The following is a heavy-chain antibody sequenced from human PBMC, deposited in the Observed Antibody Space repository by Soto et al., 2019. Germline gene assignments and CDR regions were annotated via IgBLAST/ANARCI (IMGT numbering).Heavy chain of an antibody. J-gene: IGHJ4*02. Sequence: QVQLQESGPGLVKPSQTLSLTCTVSGGSTSSDNYWSWIRQPPGKGLEWIGHIYYSGNTDYNPSRKSRVAISIAKSKNQFSLKLSSVTAADTAVYFCAREGGEASDGLYYFDSWGQGSLVTVSS. CDR2: IYYSGNT. D-gene: IGHD3-16*01. CDR3: AREGGEASDGLYYFDS. CDR1: GGSTSSDNY. V-gene: IGHV4-30-4*01.